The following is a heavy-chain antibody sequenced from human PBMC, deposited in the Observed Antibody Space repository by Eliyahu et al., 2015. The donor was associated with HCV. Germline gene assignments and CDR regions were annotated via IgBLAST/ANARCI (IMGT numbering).Heavy chain of an antibody. CDR2: IYSGGST. Sequence: EVQLVESGGGLVQPGGSLRLSCAASGFTVSXNYMTWVRQAPGQGLEWVSVIYSGGSTYYADSVKGRFTISRDNSKNTLYLQMNSLRAEDTAVYYXASXQGXVVVPAANPPRDYGMDVWGQGTTVTVSS. J-gene: IGHJ6*02. V-gene: IGHV3-66*01. CDR3: ASXQGXVVVPAANPPRDYGMDV. CDR1: GFTVSXNY. D-gene: IGHD2-2*01.